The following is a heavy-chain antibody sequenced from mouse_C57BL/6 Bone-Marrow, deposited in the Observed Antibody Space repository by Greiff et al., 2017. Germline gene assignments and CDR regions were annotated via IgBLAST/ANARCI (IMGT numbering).Heavy chain of an antibody. D-gene: IGHD2-1*01. CDR3: ARRGSTMVTTWAMDY. J-gene: IGHJ4*01. V-gene: IGHV5-9*01. CDR2: ISGGGGNT. Sequence: DVKLVESGGGLVKPGGSLKLSCAASGFTFSSYTMSWVRQTPEKRLEWVATISGGGGNTYYPDSVKGRFTISRDNAKNTLYLHMSSLRSEDTALYYCARRGSTMVTTWAMDYWGQGTSVTVSS. CDR1: GFTFSSYT.